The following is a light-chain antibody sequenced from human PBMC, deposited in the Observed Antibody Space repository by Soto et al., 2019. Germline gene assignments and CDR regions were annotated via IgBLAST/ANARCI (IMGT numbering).Light chain of an antibody. Sequence: EIVMTQSPATLSVSPGERATLSCRASQSVSSDLAWYHQKPGQAPRLLIYVASSRATGIPDRFSGSGSGPDFTLTISRVEPEDFAVYYCQQYGNSPWTFGQGTKV. CDR3: QQYGNSPWT. CDR1: QSVSSD. CDR2: VAS. V-gene: IGKV3-20*01. J-gene: IGKJ1*01.